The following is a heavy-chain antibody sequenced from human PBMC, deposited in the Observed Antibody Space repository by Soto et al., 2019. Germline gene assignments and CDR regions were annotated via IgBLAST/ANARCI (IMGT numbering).Heavy chain of an antibody. CDR1: GLTVTGKKY. CDR2: VYDTDRI. Sequence: DVQLVESGGGLIQPGGSLRLSCEASGLTVTGKKYVAWVRQAPGKGLEWVSGVYDTDRIYYADSVKGRFTSSRDNSKTIVYLEMNSLTPDDTAVYYCATWRLREHAYDIWGLGTTVTVSS. D-gene: IGHD4-17*01. V-gene: IGHV3-53*01. J-gene: IGHJ3*02. CDR3: ATWRLREHAYDI.